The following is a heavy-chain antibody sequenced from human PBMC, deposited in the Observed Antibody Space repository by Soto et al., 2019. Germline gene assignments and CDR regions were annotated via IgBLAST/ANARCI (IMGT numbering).Heavy chain of an antibody. V-gene: IGHV4-30-2*01. D-gene: IGHD3-10*01. CDR2: IYHSGST. CDR1: GGSISSGGYS. CDR3: ARSRITMVRGVIIRGRWFDP. J-gene: IGHJ5*02. Sequence: SETLSLTCAVSGGSISSGGYSWSWIRQPPGKGLEWIGYIYHSGSTYYNPSLKSRVTISVDRSKNQFSLKLSSVTAADTAVYYCARSRITMVRGVIIRGRWFDPWGQGTLVTVSS.